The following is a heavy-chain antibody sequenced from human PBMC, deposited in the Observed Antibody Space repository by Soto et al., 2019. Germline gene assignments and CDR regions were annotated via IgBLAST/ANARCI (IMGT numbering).Heavy chain of an antibody. V-gene: IGHV4-30-2*01. CDR1: GGSISSGGYS. CDR3: ARAGYCSGGSCPLGMDV. J-gene: IGHJ6*02. CDR2: IYHSGST. D-gene: IGHD2-15*01. Sequence: PSETLSLTCAVSGGSISSGGYSWSWIRQPPGKGLEWIGYIYHSGSTHHNPSLKSRVTISVDRSKNQFSLKLSSVTAADTAVYYCARAGYCSGGSCPLGMDVWGQGTTVTVSS.